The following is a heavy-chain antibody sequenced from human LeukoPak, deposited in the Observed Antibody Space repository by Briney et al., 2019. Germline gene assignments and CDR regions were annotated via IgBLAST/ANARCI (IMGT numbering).Heavy chain of an antibody. CDR3: ATSPPGYVYYYYMDV. CDR1: GYTFTGYY. V-gene: IGHV1-2*02. CDR2: INPNSGGT. D-gene: IGHD1-1*01. Sequence: ASVKVSCKASGYTFTGYYMHWVRQAPGQGLEWMGWINPNSGGTNYAQKFQGRVTMTRDTSISTAYMELSRLRSDDTAVYYCATSPPGYVYYYYMDVWGKGTTVTVSS. J-gene: IGHJ6*03.